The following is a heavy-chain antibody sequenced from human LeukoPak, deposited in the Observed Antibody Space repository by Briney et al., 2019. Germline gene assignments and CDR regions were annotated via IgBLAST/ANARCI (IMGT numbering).Heavy chain of an antibody. CDR2: IRSSTTYV. D-gene: IGHD3-22*01. V-gene: IGHV3-21*01. CDR3: ARDSLTMIVGRQKRGLDY. CDR1: GFTFSNYN. J-gene: IGHJ4*02. Sequence: GGSLRLSCAASGFTFSNYNMNWVRQAPGKGLEWVSSIRSSTTYVYYADSVKGRFSISRDNAKNSLYLQMNSLRAEDTAVYYCARDSLTMIVGRQKRGLDYWGQGTLVTVSS.